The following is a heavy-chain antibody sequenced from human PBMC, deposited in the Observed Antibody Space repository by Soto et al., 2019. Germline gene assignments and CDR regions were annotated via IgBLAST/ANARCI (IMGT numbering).Heavy chain of an antibody. V-gene: IGHV3-30*04. CDR2: ITEGGRNK. D-gene: IGHD6-19*01. J-gene: IGHJ5*02. CDR3: ARDMYSSDYFVKWFEP. CDR1: GFTFSSYA. Sequence: SLRLSCAAPGFTFSSYAMSWVRQAPGKGLEWVSVITEGGRNKNYADSVKGRVTVSRDNANNSLDLQLNSLRGEDTAMYYCARDMYSSDYFVKWFEPWGQGTLVTVSS.